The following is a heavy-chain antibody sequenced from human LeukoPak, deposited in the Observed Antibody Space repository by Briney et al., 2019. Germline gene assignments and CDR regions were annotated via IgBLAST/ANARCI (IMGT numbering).Heavy chain of an antibody. J-gene: IGHJ4*02. D-gene: IGHD1-26*01. Sequence: ASVTVSCKPSGYTFSDYYMHWVRQAPGQGLESMGWINSNSCASNYAPKFQGRVTFSSDNSISTAYMELSSLRSDDTAIYYCARGRGGATTGFDHWGQGTLVTVSS. V-gene: IGHV1-2*02. CDR3: ARGRGGATTGFDH. CDR2: INSNSCAS. CDR1: GYTFSDYY.